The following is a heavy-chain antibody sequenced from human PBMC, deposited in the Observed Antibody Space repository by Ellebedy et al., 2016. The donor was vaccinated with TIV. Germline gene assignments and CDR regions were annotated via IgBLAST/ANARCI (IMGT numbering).Heavy chain of an antibody. J-gene: IGHJ6*02. CDR3: ARGRWLQSGLDYYYYYGMDV. CDR2: ISPSGGST. V-gene: IGHV1-46*01. D-gene: IGHD5-24*01. Sequence: ASVKVSXKASRYTFTSYYMHWVRQAPEQGLEWMGIISPSGGSTSYAQKFQGRVTMTRDTSTSTVYMELSSLRSEDTAVYYCARGRWLQSGLDYYYYYGMDVWGQGTTVTVSS. CDR1: RYTFTSYY.